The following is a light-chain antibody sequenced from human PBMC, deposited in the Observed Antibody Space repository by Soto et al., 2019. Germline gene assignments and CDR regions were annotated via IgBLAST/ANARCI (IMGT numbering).Light chain of an antibody. CDR2: DVS. J-gene: IGLJ2*01. Sequence: QSVLTQPRSVSGSPGQSVTISCTGTGSDVGGYNFVSWYQQHPGKAPKLMIYDVSQRPSGVPDRFSGSKSGNTASLTISGLQAEDEADYYCCSYAGAYVVFGGGTKLTVL. V-gene: IGLV2-11*01. CDR3: CSYAGAYVV. CDR1: GSDVGGYNF.